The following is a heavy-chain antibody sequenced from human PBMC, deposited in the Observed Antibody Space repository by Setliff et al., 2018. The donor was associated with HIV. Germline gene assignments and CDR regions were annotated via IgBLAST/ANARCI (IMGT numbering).Heavy chain of an antibody. CDR1: GYTL. CDR2: INPNGGST. J-gene: IGHJ5*02. Sequence: ASVKVSCKASGYTLAPGQGPEWMGIINPNGGSTNYAQKFEGRVAMTADTSTNNVHMYLSSLRSEDTAIYYCARGGPGSSFGYDWFDPWGQGTPVTVSS. D-gene: IGHD5-18*01. V-gene: IGHV1-46*01. CDR3: ARGGPGSSFGYDWFDP.